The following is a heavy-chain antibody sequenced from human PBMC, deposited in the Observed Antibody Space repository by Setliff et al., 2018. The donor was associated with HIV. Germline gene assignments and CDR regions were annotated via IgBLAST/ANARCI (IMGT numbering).Heavy chain of an antibody. CDR3: ARDGEGGFYEQ. CDR1: GGTFSSYV. J-gene: IGHJ4*02. V-gene: IGHV1-46*01. D-gene: IGHD3-3*01. Sequence: GESLKVSCKASGGTFSSYVISWVRQAPGQGLEWMGIINPLSANTSYAQMFQGRLSMTRDTSTNTVYLFLSSLTFGDTAVYYCARDGEGGFYEQWGQGTLVTVSS. CDR2: INPLSANT.